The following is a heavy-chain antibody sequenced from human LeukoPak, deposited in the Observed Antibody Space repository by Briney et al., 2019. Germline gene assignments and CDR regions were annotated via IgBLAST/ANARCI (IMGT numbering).Heavy chain of an antibody. CDR1: GFTFSSYA. V-gene: IGHV3-30*01. D-gene: IGHD1-14*01. J-gene: IGHJ4*02. CDR3: ARDQNHGPPDRPSTFDY. Sequence: GGSLRLSCAASGFTFSSYAMHWVRQAPGKGLEWVAVISYDGSNKYYADSVKGRFTISRDNSKNTLYLQMNSLRAEDTAVYYCARDQNHGPPDRPSTFDYWGQGTLVTVSS. CDR2: ISYDGSNK.